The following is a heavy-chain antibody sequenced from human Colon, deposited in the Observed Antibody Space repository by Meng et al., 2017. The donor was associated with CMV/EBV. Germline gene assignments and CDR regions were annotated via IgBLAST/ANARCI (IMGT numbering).Heavy chain of an antibody. CDR3: ARAYYYDGSSFDY. CDR2: IYDSGIT. J-gene: IGHJ4*02. CDR1: GDSINSINYF. D-gene: IGHD3-22*01. V-gene: IGHV4-30-4*01. Sequence: TGSGDSINSINYFSSWIPQPPGQRLDCIGYIYDSGITSYTPSLKSRVFISLGTSKNQFSLRLNSVTAADTAVYYCARAYYYDGSSFDYWGQGTLVTVSS.